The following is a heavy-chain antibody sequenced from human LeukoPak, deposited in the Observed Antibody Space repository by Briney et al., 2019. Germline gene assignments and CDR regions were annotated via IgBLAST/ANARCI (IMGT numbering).Heavy chain of an antibody. Sequence: GESLKISCKGSGYSFTSYRIGWVRQMPGKGLEWMGIIYPGDSDTRYSPSFQGQVTISADKSISTAYLQWSSLKASDTAMYYCARHGPNYYYDSSGDYWGQGTLVTVSS. CDR1: GYSFTSYR. V-gene: IGHV5-51*01. CDR3: ARHGPNYYYDSSGDY. D-gene: IGHD3-22*01. CDR2: IYPGDSDT. J-gene: IGHJ4*02.